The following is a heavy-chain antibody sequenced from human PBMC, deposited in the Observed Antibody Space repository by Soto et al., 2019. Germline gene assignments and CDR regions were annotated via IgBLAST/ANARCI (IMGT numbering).Heavy chain of an antibody. CDR3: AKDGTPRYSSSWFKTTNYFDY. CDR1: GFTFSSYG. V-gene: IGHV3-30*18. J-gene: IGHJ4*02. D-gene: IGHD6-13*01. Sequence: QVQLVESGGGVVQPGRSLRLSCAASGFTFSSYGMHWVRQAPGKGLEWVAVISYDGSNKYYADSVKGRFTISRDNSKNTLYLQMNSLRAEDTAVYYCAKDGTPRYSSSWFKTTNYFDYWGQGTLVTVSS. CDR2: ISYDGSNK.